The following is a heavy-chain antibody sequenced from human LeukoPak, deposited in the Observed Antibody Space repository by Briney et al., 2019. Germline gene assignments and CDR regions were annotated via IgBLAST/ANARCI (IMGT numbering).Heavy chain of an antibody. Sequence: PGGSLRLSCAASRFTFSSYSMNWVRQAPGKGLEWVAFIRHDGDGTNKYYADSVKGRFTISRDNAKNSLYLQMNSLRAEDTAVYYCARERELLLNYWGQGTLVTVSS. V-gene: IGHV3-30*02. CDR2: IRHDGDGTNK. D-gene: IGHD1-26*01. CDR3: ARERELLLNY. CDR1: RFTFSSYS. J-gene: IGHJ4*02.